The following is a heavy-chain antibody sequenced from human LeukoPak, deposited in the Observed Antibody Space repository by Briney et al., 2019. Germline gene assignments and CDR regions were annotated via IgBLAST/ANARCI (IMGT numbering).Heavy chain of an antibody. CDR1: GFTLSSYG. CDR3: AARGYGDYGVDY. J-gene: IGHJ4*02. V-gene: IGHV3-33*01. Sequence: PGRSLRLSCAASGFTLSSYGMHWVRQAPGKGLEWVAVIWYDGSNKYYADSVKGRFTISRDNSKNTLYLQMNSLRAEDTAVYYCAARGYGDYGVDYWGQGTLVTVSS. D-gene: IGHD4-17*01. CDR2: IWYDGSNK.